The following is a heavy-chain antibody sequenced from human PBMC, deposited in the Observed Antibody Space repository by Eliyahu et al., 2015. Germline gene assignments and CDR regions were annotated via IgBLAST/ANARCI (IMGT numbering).Heavy chain of an antibody. D-gene: IGHD6-6*01. Sequence: QLQLQESGPGLVKPSETLSLTCTXSGASVSXINYYWAWLRQPPGKGLEWIASIYYAGATYYNPSLKSRVTISVDTSKDQFSLKLTSVTAADTAVYYCARLYMKYSSSSAIAHWGQGTLVTVSS. V-gene: IGHV4-39*01. CDR3: ARLYMKYSSSSAIAH. CDR1: GASVSXINYY. CDR2: IYYAGAT. J-gene: IGHJ4*02.